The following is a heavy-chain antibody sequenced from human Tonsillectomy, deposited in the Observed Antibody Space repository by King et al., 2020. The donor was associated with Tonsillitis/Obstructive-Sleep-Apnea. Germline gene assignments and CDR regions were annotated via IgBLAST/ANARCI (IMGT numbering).Heavy chain of an antibody. CDR1: GFTFSSYG. J-gene: IGHJ4*02. Sequence: VQLVESGGGVVQPGRSLRLSCAASGFTFSSYGMHWVRQAPGKGLEWVAVISYDGSNKYYADSVKGRFTISRDNSKNTLHLQMNSLRAEDTAVYYCAKRESIAVAGTDYWGQGTLVTVSS. D-gene: IGHD6-19*01. CDR3: AKRESIAVAGTDY. V-gene: IGHV3-30*18. CDR2: ISYDGSNK.